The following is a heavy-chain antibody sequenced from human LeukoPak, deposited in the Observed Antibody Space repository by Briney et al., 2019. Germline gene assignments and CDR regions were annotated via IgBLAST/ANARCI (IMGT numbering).Heavy chain of an antibody. Sequence: GSLRLSCAASGFTFSSYSMNWVRQPPGKGLEWIGSIYYSGSTYYNPSLKSRVTISVDTSKNQFSLKLSSVTAADTAVYYCARWAAAGPTDAFDIWGQGTMVTVSS. CDR3: ARWAAAGPTDAFDI. CDR1: GFTFSSYSMN. V-gene: IGHV4-39*01. D-gene: IGHD6-13*01. J-gene: IGHJ3*02. CDR2: IYYSGST.